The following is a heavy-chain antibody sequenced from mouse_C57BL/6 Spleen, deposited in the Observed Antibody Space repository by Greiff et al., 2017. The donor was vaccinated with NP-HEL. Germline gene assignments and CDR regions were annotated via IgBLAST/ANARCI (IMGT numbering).Heavy chain of an antibody. Sequence: EVKLVESGGGLVKPGGSLKLSCAASGFTFSSYTMSWVRQTPEKRLEWVATISGGGGNTYYPDSVKGRFTISRDNAKNTLYLQRSSLRSEDTALYYCERQKIYYDYYYLDYGGKGTTLTVSS. CDR3: ERQKIYYDYYYLDY. CDR1: GFTFSSYT. V-gene: IGHV5-9*01. D-gene: IGHD2-4*01. CDR2: ISGGGGNT. J-gene: IGHJ2*01.